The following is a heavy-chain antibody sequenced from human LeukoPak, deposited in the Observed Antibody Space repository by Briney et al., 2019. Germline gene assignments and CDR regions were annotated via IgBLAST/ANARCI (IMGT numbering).Heavy chain of an antibody. D-gene: IGHD3-10*01. CDR3: ARVSELTMVRGALDP. CDR1: GFTFSSYE. Sequence: PGGSLRLSCAASGFTFSSYEMNWVRQAPGKGLEWVSYISSSGSTIYYADSVKGRFTISRDNAKNSLYLQMNSLRAEDTAVYYCARVSELTMVRGALDPWGQGTLVTVSS. J-gene: IGHJ5*02. CDR2: ISSSGSTI. V-gene: IGHV3-48*03.